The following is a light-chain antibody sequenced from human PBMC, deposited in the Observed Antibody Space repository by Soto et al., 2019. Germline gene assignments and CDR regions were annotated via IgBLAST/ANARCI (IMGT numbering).Light chain of an antibody. CDR1: QSVSNNY. Sequence: EIVLTQSAGTLSLSPGARDTLSCRASQSVSNNYLAWYQPKPGQAPRLRIYGASNRATGIPDRLSGSGSGTDFTLTISRMEPEDFAVYYCQQYGSSGTFGQGTKVDIK. J-gene: IGKJ1*01. V-gene: IGKV3-20*01. CDR2: GAS. CDR3: QQYGSSGT.